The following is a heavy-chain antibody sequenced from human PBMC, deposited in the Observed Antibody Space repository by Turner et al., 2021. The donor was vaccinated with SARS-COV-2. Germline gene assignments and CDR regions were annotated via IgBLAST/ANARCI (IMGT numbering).Heavy chain of an antibody. Sequence: QVQLVQSGAEVKKPGSSVKVSCKASGGTFSTYAITWVRQAPGQGLGWMGGIITIFGTTNYAQKFQGRVTITADESTSTAYMELSSLRSEDTAVYYCARVYSYDSSGYYYDYWGQGTLVTVSS. D-gene: IGHD3-22*01. CDR3: ARVYSYDSSGYYYDY. CDR2: IITIFGTT. CDR1: GGTFSTYA. J-gene: IGHJ4*02. V-gene: IGHV1-69*01.